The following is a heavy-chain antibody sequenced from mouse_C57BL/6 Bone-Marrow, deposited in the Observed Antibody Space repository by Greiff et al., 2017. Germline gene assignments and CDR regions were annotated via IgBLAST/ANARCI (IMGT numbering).Heavy chain of an antibody. J-gene: IGHJ4*01. CDR2: IDPSDSYT. V-gene: IGHV1-59*01. Sequence: VKLQQPGAELVRPGTSVKLSCKASGYTFTSYWMHWVKQRPGQGLEWIGVIDPSDSYTNYNQKFKGKATLTVDTSSSTAYMQLSSLTSEDSAVYYCARGVITPWGQGTSVTVSS. CDR1: GYTFTSYW. D-gene: IGHD1-1*01. CDR3: ARGVITP.